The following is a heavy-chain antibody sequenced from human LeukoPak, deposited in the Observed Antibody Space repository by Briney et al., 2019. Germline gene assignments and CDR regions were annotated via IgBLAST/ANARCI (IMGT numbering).Heavy chain of an antibody. V-gene: IGHV3-23*01. CDR2: IGGSDGST. D-gene: IGHD5-18*01. Sequence: GGSLRLSCAASGFTFSSYEMNWVRQAPGKGLEWVSGIGGSDGSTYYADSVKGRFTISRDNSKNTLYLQMNSLRAEDTALYYCTKGTWIQLWSLFDSWGQGTLVTVSS. CDR1: GFTFSSYE. CDR3: TKGTWIQLWSLFDS. J-gene: IGHJ4*02.